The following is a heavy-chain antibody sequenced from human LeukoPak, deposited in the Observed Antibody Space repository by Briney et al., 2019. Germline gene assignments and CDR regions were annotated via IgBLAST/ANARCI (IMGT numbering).Heavy chain of an antibody. V-gene: IGHV3-73*01. CDR1: GFTFSGSA. CDR3: TRHRPDITMVRGVYYYMDV. J-gene: IGHJ6*03. D-gene: IGHD3-10*01. CDR2: IRSKANTYAT. Sequence: GGSLRLSCAASGFTFSGSAMHWVRQASGKGLEWVGRIRSKANTYATAYAASVKGRFTISRDDSKNTAYLQMNSLKTGDTAVYYCTRHRPDITMVRGVYYYMDVWGKGTTVTVSS.